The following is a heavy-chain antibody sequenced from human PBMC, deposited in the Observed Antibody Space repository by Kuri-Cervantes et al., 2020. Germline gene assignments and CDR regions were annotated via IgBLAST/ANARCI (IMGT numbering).Heavy chain of an antibody. V-gene: IGHV4-34*01. CDR3: ARGDYSKMGGVDY. CDR2: INHSGST. D-gene: IGHD4-11*01. J-gene: IGHJ4*02. CDR1: GGSFSGYY. Sequence: GSLRLSCAVYGGSFSGYYWSWIRQPPGKGLEWIGEINHSGSTNYNPSLKSRVTISVDTSKNQFSLKLSSVTAADTAVYYCARGDYSKMGGVDYWGQGTLVTVSS.